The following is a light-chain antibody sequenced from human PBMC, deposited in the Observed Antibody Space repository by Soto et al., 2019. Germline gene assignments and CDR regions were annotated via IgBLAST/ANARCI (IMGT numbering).Light chain of an antibody. J-gene: IGLJ1*01. CDR1: SSNIGTNT. CDR3: AAWDDNLKAYV. Sequence: QSVLTQPPSASATPGQGVTISCSGSSSNIGTNTVTWYQQLPGTAPKLLIYTDSFRSSGVPERFSGSKSGTSASLAISGLQSDDEADCYCAAWDDNLKAYVFGTGTKFTVL. CDR2: TDS. V-gene: IGLV1-44*01.